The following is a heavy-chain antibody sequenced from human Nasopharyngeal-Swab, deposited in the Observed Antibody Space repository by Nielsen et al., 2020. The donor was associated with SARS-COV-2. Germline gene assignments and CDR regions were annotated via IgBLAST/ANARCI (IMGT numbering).Heavy chain of an antibody. CDR3: ARDVGTDVATTDSDAFDI. D-gene: IGHD5-12*01. J-gene: IGHJ3*02. Sequence: GGSLRLFCAASGFTFSSYSINWVRQAPGKGLEWVSSINSASNYIFYADSVKGRFTISRDNAYNSVYLQMNGLRAEDTAVYYCARDVGTDVATTDSDAFDIWGQGTMVTVSS. CDR1: GFTFSSYS. CDR2: INSASNYI. V-gene: IGHV3-21*01.